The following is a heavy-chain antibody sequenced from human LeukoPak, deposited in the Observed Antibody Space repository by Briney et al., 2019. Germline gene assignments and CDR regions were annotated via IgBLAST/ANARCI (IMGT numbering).Heavy chain of an antibody. Sequence: SVTVSCKASGYTFTSYGISWVRQAPGQGLEWMGGIIPIFGTANYAQKFQGRVTITADESTSTAYMELSSLRSEDTAVYYCARDNSGYSYGLFDYWGQGTLVTVSS. J-gene: IGHJ4*02. D-gene: IGHD5-18*01. V-gene: IGHV1-69*13. CDR3: ARDNSGYSYGLFDY. CDR1: GYTFTSYG. CDR2: IIPIFGTA.